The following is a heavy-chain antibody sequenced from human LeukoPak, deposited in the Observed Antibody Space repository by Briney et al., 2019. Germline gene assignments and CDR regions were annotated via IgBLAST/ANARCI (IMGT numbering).Heavy chain of an antibody. Sequence: SETVYLTCTVSVGDISSYDCSWIRHPPWKGLEWIVYVYFGGDTEYSPSLKSRITMSVQVSKNQLSLSLSSVTAADTAVYYCARDDERSGWQPYFDSWGQGILVTVSS. J-gene: IGHJ4*02. CDR1: VGDISSYD. D-gene: IGHD6-19*01. V-gene: IGHV4-59*01. CDR3: ARDDERSGWQPYFDS. CDR2: VYFGGDT.